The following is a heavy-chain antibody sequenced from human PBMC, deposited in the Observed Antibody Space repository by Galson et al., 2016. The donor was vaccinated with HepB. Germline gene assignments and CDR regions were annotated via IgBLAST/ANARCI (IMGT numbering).Heavy chain of an antibody. CDR3: ARESALEATRHGITRTFDAFDV. V-gene: IGHV4-4*02. D-gene: IGHD1-20*01. CDR2: IYHSGTT. CDR1: GASVSSSNW. Sequence: SETLSLTCVVSGASVSSSNWWSWVRQPPGKGLEWIGEIYHSGTTNLNPSLKSRVTMSVDTSKNQFSLKLNSVTAADTAVYYCARESALEATRHGITRTFDAFDVWGQGTMVPVSS. J-gene: IGHJ3*01.